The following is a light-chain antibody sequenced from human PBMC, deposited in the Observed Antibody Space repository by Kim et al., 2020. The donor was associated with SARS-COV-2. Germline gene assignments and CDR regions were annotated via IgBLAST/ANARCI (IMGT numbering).Light chain of an antibody. CDR2: DAS. CDR3: QKYNGAPWT. J-gene: IGKJ1*01. V-gene: IGKV1-27*01. Sequence: ASVGDRVTITCRASQGISSKVAWYQQKPGDVPKRLIYDASALLSGVPSRFSGSGSGTDFTLTISSLQPEDVATYYCQKYNGAPWTFGQGTKVDIK. CDR1: QGISSK.